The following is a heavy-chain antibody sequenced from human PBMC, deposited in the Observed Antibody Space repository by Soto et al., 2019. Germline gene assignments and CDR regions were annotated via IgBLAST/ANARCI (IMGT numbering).Heavy chain of an antibody. D-gene: IGHD2-15*01. CDR2: INNGGEYI. V-gene: IGHV3-21*01. Sequence: EVQVVESGGGLVKPGGSLRLSCTAPGSPFSSYGMNWVRQAPGKGLEWVGSINNGGEYIYYADSVQGRFTISRDNAKNSLYLQMNSLRAEDTAVYFCARDESAGSRIRYWGQGTLVTVSS. CDR1: GSPFSSYG. J-gene: IGHJ4*02. CDR3: ARDESAGSRIRY.